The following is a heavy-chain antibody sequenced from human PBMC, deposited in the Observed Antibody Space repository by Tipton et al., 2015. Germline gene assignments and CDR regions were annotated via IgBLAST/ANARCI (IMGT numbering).Heavy chain of an antibody. Sequence: LRLSCTVSGGSIRSGGHYWGWLRQHPGKGLEWIGSIYYTGTTHYNPSLKGRLTISLDTTKNHFSLRLNSVTAADTAVYYCARTYSYDSGTDYEGDWFDPWGQGTLVTVSS. CDR1: GGSIRSGGHY. CDR2: IYYTGTT. J-gene: IGHJ5*02. V-gene: IGHV4-39*02. CDR3: ARTYSYDSGTDYEGDWFDP. D-gene: IGHD3-10*01.